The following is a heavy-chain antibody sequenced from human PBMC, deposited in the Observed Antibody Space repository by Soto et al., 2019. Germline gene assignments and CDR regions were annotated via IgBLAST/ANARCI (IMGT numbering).Heavy chain of an antibody. V-gene: IGHV3-21*06. CDR2: ISSTTNYI. CDR3: ARESEDLTSNFDY. Sequence: GGSLRLSCAASGFTFTRYSMNWVRQAPGKGLEWVPSISSTTNYIYYGDSMKGRFTISRDNAENSLYLEMNSLRAEDTAVYYCARESEDLTSNFDYWGQGTLVTVSS. CDR1: GFTFTRYS. J-gene: IGHJ4*02.